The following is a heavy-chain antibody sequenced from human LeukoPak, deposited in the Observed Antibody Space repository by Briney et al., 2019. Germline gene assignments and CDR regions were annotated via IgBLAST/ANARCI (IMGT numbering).Heavy chain of an antibody. CDR3: ARELHSGSYYFDY. CDR1: GYSISNAYY. J-gene: IGHJ4*02. CDR2: LYHSGST. Sequence: PSETLSLTCTVSGYSISNAYYWGWIRQPPGEGLEWIGSLYHSGSTYYNPSLKSRVTTSVDTSKNRFSLKLTPVTAADTAVYYCARELHSGSYYFDYWGQGTLVTVSS. D-gene: IGHD1-26*01. V-gene: IGHV4-38-2*02.